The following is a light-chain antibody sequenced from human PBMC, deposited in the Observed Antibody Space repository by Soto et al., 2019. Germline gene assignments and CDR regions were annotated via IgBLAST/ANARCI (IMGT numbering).Light chain of an antibody. Sequence: EIVMTQSPATLSVYPGERATLSCRASQSVSSNLAWDQQKPGQAPRLLIYGASTRATGIPARFSGSGSGTEFTLTISSLQSEEFAVYYGQQYNNWHPGLTVGGGNKGDIK. CDR2: GAS. CDR3: QQYNNWHPGLT. V-gene: IGKV3-15*01. CDR1: QSVSSN. J-gene: IGKJ4*01.